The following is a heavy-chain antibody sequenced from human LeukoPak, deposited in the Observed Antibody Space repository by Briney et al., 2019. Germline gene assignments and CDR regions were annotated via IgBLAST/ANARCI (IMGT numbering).Heavy chain of an antibody. CDR3: ASLAVAGTLDY. D-gene: IGHD6-19*01. CDR2: IYHSGST. Sequence: SETLSLTCAVYGGSLTSYYWSWIRQPPGKGLEWIGEIYHSGSTNYNPSLKSRVTISVDKSKNQFSLKLSSVTAADTAVYYCASLAVAGTLDYWGQGTLVTVSS. V-gene: IGHV4-34*01. CDR1: GGSLTSYY. J-gene: IGHJ4*02.